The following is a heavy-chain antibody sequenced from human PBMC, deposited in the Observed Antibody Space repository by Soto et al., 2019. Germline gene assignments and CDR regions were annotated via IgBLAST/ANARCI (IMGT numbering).Heavy chain of an antibody. Sequence: PSETLSLTCTASGGSISRGPYSWVLLRQHPGKGLEWIGSFYYSESTYYNPSLESRVTISVDTSKNQFSLKVSSVTVADTAVYYCARLGGYCSGTSCYGYYGMDVLGQGTTVTVSS. CDR2: FYYSEST. V-gene: IGHV4-39*01. CDR3: ARLGGYCSGTSCYGYYGMDV. CDR1: GGSISRGPYS. D-gene: IGHD2-2*01. J-gene: IGHJ6*01.